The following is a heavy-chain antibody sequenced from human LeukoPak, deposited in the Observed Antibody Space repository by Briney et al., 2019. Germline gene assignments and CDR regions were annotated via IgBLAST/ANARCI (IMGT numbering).Heavy chain of an antibody. D-gene: IGHD3-10*01. CDR3: ASLRYGSGSYYNDY. Sequence: GGSLRLSCAASGFIFRNYGMSWVRQAPGKGLEWVAVISYDGSIKYYADSVKGRFTISKDNSKNTLYLQMNCLRAEDTAVYYCASLRYGSGSYYNDYWGQGTLVIVSS. J-gene: IGHJ4*02. CDR1: GFIFRNYG. V-gene: IGHV3-30*03. CDR2: ISYDGSIK.